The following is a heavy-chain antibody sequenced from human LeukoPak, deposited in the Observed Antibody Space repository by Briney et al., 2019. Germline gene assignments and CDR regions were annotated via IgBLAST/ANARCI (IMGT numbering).Heavy chain of an antibody. D-gene: IGHD3-10*01. CDR3: ARDPTPGGSGILY. J-gene: IGHJ4*02. V-gene: IGHV1-58*01. Sequence: GASVKVSCKASGFTFTSSAVHWVRQARGQRLEWIGWIVVGSGNTSYAQKFQGSVTMTRDTSTSTVYMELSSLRSEDTAVYYCARDPTPGGSGILYWGQGTLVTVSS. CDR1: GFTFTSSA. CDR2: IVVGSGNT.